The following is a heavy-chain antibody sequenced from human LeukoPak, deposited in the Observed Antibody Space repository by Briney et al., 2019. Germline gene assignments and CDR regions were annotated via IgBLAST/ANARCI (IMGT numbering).Heavy chain of an antibody. CDR2: IYNDGSST. V-gene: IGHV3-74*01. D-gene: IGHD3-10*01. CDR1: GFTFSDYW. CDR3: ARGAPRSGIAYNFYGMDV. J-gene: IGHJ6*02. Sequence: PGGSLRLSCAASGFTFSDYWMHWVRQAPGKGLVWVSRIYNDGSSTNYADSVKGRFTISRDSAKKTLYLHMNSLTAGDTAVYFCARGAPRSGIAYNFYGMDVWGQGTTVIVSS.